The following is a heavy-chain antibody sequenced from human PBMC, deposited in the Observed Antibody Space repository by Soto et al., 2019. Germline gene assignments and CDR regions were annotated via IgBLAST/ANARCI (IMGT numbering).Heavy chain of an antibody. CDR1: GGTFSSYA. J-gene: IGHJ5*02. CDR3: ARAPLVRSGTTGTTIYWFDP. D-gene: IGHD1-1*01. CDR2: INAGNGNT. V-gene: IGHV1-3*01. Sequence: ASVKVSCKASGGTFSSYAMHWLRQAPGQRLEWMGWINAGNGNTKYSQKFQGRVTITRDTSASTAYMELSSLRSEDTAVYYCARAPLVRSGTTGTTIYWFDPWGQGTLVTVSS.